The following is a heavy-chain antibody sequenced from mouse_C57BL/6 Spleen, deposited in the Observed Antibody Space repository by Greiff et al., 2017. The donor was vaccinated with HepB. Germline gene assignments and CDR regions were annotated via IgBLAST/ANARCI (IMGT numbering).Heavy chain of an antibody. CDR1: GYTFTSYG. D-gene: IGHD1-1*01. V-gene: IGHV1-81*01. CDR2: IYPRNGNT. CDR3: ARAPYGSSYDYFDY. Sequence: QVTLKESGAELARPGASVKLSCTASGYTFTSYGISWVTPRTGPGLGWIGEIYPRNGNTYYNEKFKGKATLTADKSSSTACMKLRSLTSEDSAVYFCARAPYGSSYDYFDYWGQGTTLTVSS. J-gene: IGHJ2*01.